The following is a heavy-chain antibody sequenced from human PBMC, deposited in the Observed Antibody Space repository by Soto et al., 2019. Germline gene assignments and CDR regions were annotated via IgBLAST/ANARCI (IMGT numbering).Heavy chain of an antibody. D-gene: IGHD5-12*01. CDR3: AHRSRGYASYSHQ. Sequence: QITLKESGPTLVKPTQTLTLTCSFSGFSLSTRGVGVGWIRQPPGKALEWLALIFWDDDKWYSPSLRSRLTITDDTSNHQVVLTMTNMAPVDTATYYCAHRSRGYASYSHQWGQGTLVTVSS. CDR2: IFWDDDK. V-gene: IGHV2-5*02. CDR1: GFSLSTRGVG. J-gene: IGHJ4*02.